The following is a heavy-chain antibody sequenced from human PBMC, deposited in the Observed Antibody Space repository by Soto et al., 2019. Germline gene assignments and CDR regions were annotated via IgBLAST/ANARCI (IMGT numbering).Heavy chain of an antibody. J-gene: IGHJ4*02. CDR1: GGSISSYY. Sequence: PSETLSLTCTFSGGSISSYYWSWIRQPPGKGLEWIGYIYYSGSTNYNPSLKSRVTISVDTSKNQFSLKLSSVTAADTAVYYCARDSGYYYDSSGRFDYWGQGTLVTVSS. CDR3: ARDSGYYYDSSGRFDY. V-gene: IGHV4-59*01. CDR2: IYYSGST. D-gene: IGHD3-22*01.